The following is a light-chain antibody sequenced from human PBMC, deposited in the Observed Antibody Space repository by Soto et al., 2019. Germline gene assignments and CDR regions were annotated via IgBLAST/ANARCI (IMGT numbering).Light chain of an antibody. J-gene: IGKJ3*01. V-gene: IGKV3-15*01. CDR2: GAS. Sequence: EIVMTQSPATLSVSPGERATLSCRASQSVSSNLAWYQQKPGQAPRLLIYGASTKGTGIPARFSGSGSGTEFTLTISSLQSEDFAVYYCQQYNSWPGAFGPGTKVDIK. CDR3: QQYNSWPGA. CDR1: QSVSSN.